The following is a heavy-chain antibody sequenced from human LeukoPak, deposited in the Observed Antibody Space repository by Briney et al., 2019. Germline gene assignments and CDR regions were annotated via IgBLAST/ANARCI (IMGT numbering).Heavy chain of an antibody. Sequence: ASVKVSCKASGYTFTSYGISWVRQAPGQGLEWMGWISAYNGNTNYAQKLQGRATMTTDTSTSTAYMELRSLRSDDTAVYYCARELNVVSSGFAFDIWGQGTMVTVSS. CDR1: GYTFTSYG. D-gene: IGHD6-19*01. CDR2: ISAYNGNT. V-gene: IGHV1-18*01. CDR3: ARELNVVSSGFAFDI. J-gene: IGHJ3*02.